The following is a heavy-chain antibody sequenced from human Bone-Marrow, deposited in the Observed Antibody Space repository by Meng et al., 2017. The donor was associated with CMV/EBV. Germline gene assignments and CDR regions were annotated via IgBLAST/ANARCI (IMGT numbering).Heavy chain of an antibody. CDR1: GFTFSSYA. CDR3: AKGPHLVGATEPFDY. CDR2: ISGSGGST. J-gene: IGHJ4*02. V-gene: IGHV3-23*01. D-gene: IGHD1-26*01. Sequence: GESLKISCAASGFTFSSYAVGWVRQAPGKGLEWVSAISGSGGSTYYADSVKGRFTISRDNSKNTLYLQMNSLRAEDTAVYYCAKGPHLVGATEPFDYWGQGTLVTVSS.